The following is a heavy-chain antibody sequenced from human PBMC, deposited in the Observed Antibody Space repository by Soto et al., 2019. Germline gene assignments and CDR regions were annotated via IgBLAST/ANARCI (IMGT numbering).Heavy chain of an antibody. CDR3: VRSYGSGGV. CDR1: GFTLSNYW. J-gene: IGHJ1*01. V-gene: IGHV3-74*01. CDR2: INSDGTNT. D-gene: IGHD3-10*01. Sequence: GGSLRLSCTASGFTLSNYWMHWVRQAPGKGLVWVSRINSDGTNTGYGDSVKGRFHISRDNVKNTPNLQMNNLRAEDTAVYYCVRSYGSGGVWGQGTLVTVSS.